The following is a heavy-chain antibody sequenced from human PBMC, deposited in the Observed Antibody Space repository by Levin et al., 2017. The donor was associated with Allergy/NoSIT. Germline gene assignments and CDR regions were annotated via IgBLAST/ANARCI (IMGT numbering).Heavy chain of an antibody. D-gene: IGHD2-15*01. J-gene: IGHJ6*02. Sequence: SETLSLTCAVSGGSISSGGYSWTWIRQPPGKGLEWIGYIYYTGNTYYNPSLKSRVTISVDRSNNQFSLKLSSVTAADTAVYYCASAPTPYPYYSGMDVWGQGTTVTVSS. CDR3: ASAPTPYPYYSGMDV. CDR1: GGSISSGGYS. V-gene: IGHV4-30-2*01. CDR2: IYYTGNT.